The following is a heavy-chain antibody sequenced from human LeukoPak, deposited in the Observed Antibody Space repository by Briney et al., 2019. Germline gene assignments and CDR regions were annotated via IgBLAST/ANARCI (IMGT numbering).Heavy chain of an antibody. CDR1: GGSFSGSY. V-gene: IGHV4-34*01. J-gene: IGHJ6*02. CDR3: ARVGGRGGWPLTYYYYGMDV. CDR2: INHSGST. Sequence: SETLSLTCAVYGGSFSGSYWNWIRQPPGKGLEWIGEINHSGSTKYNPSLKSRVTVSVDTSKNQFSLKLSSVTAADTAVYYCARVGGRGGWPLTYYYYGMDVWGQGTTVTVSS. D-gene: IGHD3-16*01.